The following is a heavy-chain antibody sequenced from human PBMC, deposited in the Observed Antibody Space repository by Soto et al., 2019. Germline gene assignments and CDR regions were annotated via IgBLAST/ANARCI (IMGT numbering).Heavy chain of an antibody. V-gene: IGHV1-2*02. J-gene: IGHJ4*02. Sequence: RASVKVSCKASGYTFTGYSMHWVRQAPGQGLEWMGWINPNSGGTNYAQKFQGRVTMTRDTSISTAYMELSRLTSDDTAVYYCARDLSYYDGSPVNYWGQGTLVTVSS. CDR2: INPNSGGT. CDR3: ARDLSYYDGSPVNY. CDR1: GYTFTGYS. D-gene: IGHD3-22*01.